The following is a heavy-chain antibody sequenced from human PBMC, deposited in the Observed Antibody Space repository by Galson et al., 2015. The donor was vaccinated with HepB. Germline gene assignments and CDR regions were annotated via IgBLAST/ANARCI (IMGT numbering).Heavy chain of an antibody. CDR1: GFTFSSYG. CDR2: ISYDGSNK. D-gene: IGHD6-19*01. J-gene: IGHJ4*02. Sequence: SLRLSCAASGFTFSSYGMHWVRQAPGKGLEWVAVISYDGSNKYYADSVKGRFTISRDNSKNTLYLQMNSLRAEDTAVYYCANGDYSSGWSVDYWGQGTLVTVSS. CDR3: ANGDYSSGWSVDY. V-gene: IGHV3-30*18.